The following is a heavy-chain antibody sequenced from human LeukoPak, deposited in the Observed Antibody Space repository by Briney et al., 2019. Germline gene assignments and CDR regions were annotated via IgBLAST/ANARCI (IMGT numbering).Heavy chain of an antibody. CDR1: GFTFSSYA. CDR2: ISYDGSNK. CDR3: ARARWTSYYFDY. V-gene: IGHV3-30-3*01. Sequence: PGGSLRLSCAASGFTFSSYAMHWVRQAPGKGLEWVAVISYDGSNKYYADSVKGRFTISRDNAKNSLYLQMNSLRAEDTAVYYCARARWTSYYFDYWGQGTLVTVSS. J-gene: IGHJ4*02. D-gene: IGHD2-15*01.